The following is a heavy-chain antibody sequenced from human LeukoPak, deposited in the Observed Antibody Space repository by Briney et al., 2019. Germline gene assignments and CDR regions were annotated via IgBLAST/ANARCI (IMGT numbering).Heavy chain of an antibody. CDR2: ISGSGSGV. CDR1: GFSFSDYY. J-gene: IGHJ6*03. Sequence: GSLRLSCEASGFSFSDYYMTWIRQGPGKGLEWISYISGSGSGVNYADSVKGRFTISRDNAKNSLYLQMNSLRAGDTAVYYCATHPLGSSGLYRYYHIDVWGNGTTVSVSS. D-gene: IGHD6-19*01. CDR3: ATHPLGSSGLYRYYHIDV. V-gene: IGHV3-11*01.